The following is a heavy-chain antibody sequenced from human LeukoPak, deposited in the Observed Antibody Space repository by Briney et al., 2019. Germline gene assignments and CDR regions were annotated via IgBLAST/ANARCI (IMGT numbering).Heavy chain of an antibody. CDR2: IRQDGGEI. CDR3: ASAGIVGASTYWYFDL. D-gene: IGHD1-26*01. V-gene: IGHV3-7*01. CDR1: GFTFSSYG. Sequence: PGGSLRLSCAASGFTFSSYGMHWVRQAPGKGLEWVACIRQDGGEIYYVDSVKGRFTISRDNARSSLYLQMTGLRVEDTALYYCASAGIVGASTYWYFDLWGRGTRVIVSS. J-gene: IGHJ2*01.